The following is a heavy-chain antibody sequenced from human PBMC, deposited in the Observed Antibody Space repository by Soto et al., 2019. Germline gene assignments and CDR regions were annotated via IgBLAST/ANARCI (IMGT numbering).Heavy chain of an antibody. D-gene: IGHD3-22*01. CDR3: ARELLNYYDSSGPRLPYYYYYGMDV. J-gene: IGHJ6*02. CDR2: INPSGGST. V-gene: IGHV1-46*01. CDR1: GYTFTSYY. Sequence: GASVKVSCKASGYTFTSYYMHWVRQAPGQGLEWMGIINPSGGSTSYAQKFQGRVTMTRDTSTSTVYMELSSLRSEDTAVYYCARELLNYYDSSGPRLPYYYYYGMDVWGQGTTVTVSS.